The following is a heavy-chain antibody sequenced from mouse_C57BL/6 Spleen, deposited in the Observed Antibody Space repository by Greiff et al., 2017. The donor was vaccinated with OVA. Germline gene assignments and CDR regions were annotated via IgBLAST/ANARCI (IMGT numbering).Heavy chain of an antibody. D-gene: IGHD2-4*01. V-gene: IGHV10-1*01. J-gene: IGHJ2*01. Sequence: EVQLVESGGGLVQPKGSLKLSCAASGFSFNTYAMNWVRQAPGKGLEWVARIRSKSNNYATYYADSVKDRFTISRDDSESMLYLQMNNLKTEDTAMYYCVRRDYDGVFDYWGQGTTLTVSS. CDR1: GFSFNTYA. CDR2: IRSKSNNYAT. CDR3: VRRDYDGVFDY.